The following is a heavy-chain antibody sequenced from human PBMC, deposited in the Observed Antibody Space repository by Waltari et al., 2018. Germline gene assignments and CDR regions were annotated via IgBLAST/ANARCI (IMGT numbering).Heavy chain of an antibody. CDR2: ISGSGGST. J-gene: IGHJ2*01. CDR1: GFTFSSYA. CDR3: AKEGGDGYLVGDWYFDL. Sequence: EVQLVESGGGLVQPGGSLRLSCAASGFTFSSYAMSWVRQAPGKGLEWVSAISGSGGSTYYADSVKGRFTISRDNSKNTLYLQMNSLRAEDTAVYYCAKEGGDGYLVGDWYFDLWGRGTLVTVSS. V-gene: IGHV3-23*04. D-gene: IGHD3-16*01.